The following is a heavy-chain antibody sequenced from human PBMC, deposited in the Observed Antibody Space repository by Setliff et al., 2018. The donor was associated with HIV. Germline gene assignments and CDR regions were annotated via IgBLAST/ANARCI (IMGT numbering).Heavy chain of an antibody. CDR3: AKMHTAMDPDTFDI. V-gene: IGHV3-30*02. CDR1: GFTFNSYG. CDR2: IRYDGSYR. D-gene: IGHD5-18*01. J-gene: IGHJ3*02. Sequence: GGSLRLSCAVSGFTFNSYGMYWVRQAPGKGLEWVAFIRYDGSYRYYVDSVKGRFTISRDNSKNTMFLQMNSLRVEDTAIYYCAKMHTAMDPDTFDIWGQGTMVTVSS.